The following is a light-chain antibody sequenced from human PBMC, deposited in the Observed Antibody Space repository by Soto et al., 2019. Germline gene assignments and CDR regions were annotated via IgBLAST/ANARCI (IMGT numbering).Light chain of an antibody. CDR2: NNN. J-gene: IGLJ3*02. Sequence: QSVLTQPPSASGTPGQKVTISCSESRSNIGSQVVNWFQHVPGTAPNLLMYNNNERPSGVPARISGSKSGTSASLAISGLQSEDEADDYCETWDDSLAGPVFGGGTKLTVL. CDR1: RSNIGSQV. V-gene: IGLV1-44*01. CDR3: ETWDDSLAGPV.